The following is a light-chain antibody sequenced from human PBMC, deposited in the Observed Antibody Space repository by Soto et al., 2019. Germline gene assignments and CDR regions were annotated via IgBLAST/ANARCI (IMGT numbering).Light chain of an antibody. CDR3: QQYDNWPIT. V-gene: IGKV3D-15*01. Sequence: EIEMTQSPATLSVSPGEGATLSCRASHSVDSNLAWYQQKPGQAPRLLIYGASSRATGIPDRFSGSGSGTDFTLIISSLQSEDSAVYYCQQYDNWPITFGQGTRLEIK. CDR2: GAS. CDR1: HSVDSN. J-gene: IGKJ5*01.